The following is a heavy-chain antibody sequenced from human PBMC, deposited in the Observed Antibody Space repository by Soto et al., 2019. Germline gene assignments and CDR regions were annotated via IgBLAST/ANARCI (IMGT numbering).Heavy chain of an antibody. CDR2: IIPIFGTA. J-gene: IGHJ4*02. CDR1: GGTFSSYA. CDR3: AGSICSGGSCYYYYFDY. Sequence: QVQLVQSGAEVKKPGSSVKVSCKASGGTFSSYAISWVRQAPGQGLEWMGGIIPIFGTANYAQKFQGRVTITADESTSTAYVELSSLRSEDTAVYYFAGSICSGGSCYYYYFDYWGQGTLVTVSS. D-gene: IGHD2-15*01. V-gene: IGHV1-69*01.